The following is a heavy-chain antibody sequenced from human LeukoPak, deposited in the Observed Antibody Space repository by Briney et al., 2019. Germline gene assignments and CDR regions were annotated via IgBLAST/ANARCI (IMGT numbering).Heavy chain of an antibody. V-gene: IGHV3-23*01. J-gene: IGHJ4*02. CDR1: GFTFANYA. Sequence: PGGSLRLSCAASGFTFANYAMSWVRQAPGKGLDFFSSISNSGETTNYADSVKGRFTISRDNSKNTLYLQMNSLRAEDTAVYYCARGLWWSKYYFDYWGQGTLVTVSS. CDR3: ARGLWWSKYYFDY. D-gene: IGHD2-21*01. CDR2: ISNSGETT.